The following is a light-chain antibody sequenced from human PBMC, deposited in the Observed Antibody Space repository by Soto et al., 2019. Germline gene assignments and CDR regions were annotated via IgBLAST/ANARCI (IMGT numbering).Light chain of an antibody. V-gene: IGKV3-20*01. CDR2: GAS. J-gene: IGKJ3*01. CDR1: QTITSTY. Sequence: EIVLTQSPGTLSLAPGERATLSCGASQTITSTYLSWYQQKPGQAPRLLVYGASGRTTDLPDRFSGSGSGTDFTLTIRRLEPEDFAVYYCQYYGNSPRVTFGPGTQVVFK. CDR3: QYYGNSPRVT.